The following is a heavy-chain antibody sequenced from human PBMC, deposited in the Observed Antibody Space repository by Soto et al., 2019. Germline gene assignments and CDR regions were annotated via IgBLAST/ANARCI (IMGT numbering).Heavy chain of an antibody. CDR2: MNPNSGNT. J-gene: IGHJ4*02. D-gene: IGHD4-17*01. CDR1: GYTFTSYD. CDR3: ASTLYGDNVDY. Sequence: QVQLVQSGAEVKKPGASVKVSCKASGYTFTSYDINWVRQATGQGLEWMGWMNPNSGNTGYAQKFEGRSTMNMKTSISTAYMELSSLRCEDTAVYYCASTLYGDNVDYWGQGTLVTVSS. V-gene: IGHV1-8*01.